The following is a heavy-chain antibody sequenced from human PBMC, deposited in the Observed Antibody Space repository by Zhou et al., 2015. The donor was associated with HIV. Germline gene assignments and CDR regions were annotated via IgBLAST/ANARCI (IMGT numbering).Heavy chain of an antibody. CDR1: GYIFTDYY. CDR2: ISAYNGNT. D-gene: IGHD3-22*01. V-gene: IGHV1-18*04. Sequence: VQLVQSGAEVREPGASVKVSCKASGYIFTDYYLHWVRQAPGQGLEWMGWISAYNGNTNYAQKLQGRVTMTTDTSTSTAYMELRSLRSDDTAVYYCARGVYDSSGYYYFHAEYFQHWGQGTLVTVSS. CDR3: ARGVYDSSGYYYFHAEYFQH. J-gene: IGHJ1*01.